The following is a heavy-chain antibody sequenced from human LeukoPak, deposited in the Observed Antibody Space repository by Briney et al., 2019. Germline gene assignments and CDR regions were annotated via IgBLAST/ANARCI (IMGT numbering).Heavy chain of an antibody. CDR1: GFALSSYA. Sequence: PGGSLRLSCAASGFALSSYAMSWVRQAPGRGLEWVSAISGSGGSTYYADSVKGRFTISRDNSKNTLYLQMNSLRAEDTAVYYCAKDRDYAWGSCRYPYYFDYWGQGTLVTVSS. D-gene: IGHD3-16*02. CDR3: AKDRDYAWGSCRYPYYFDY. J-gene: IGHJ4*02. V-gene: IGHV3-23*01. CDR2: ISGSGGST.